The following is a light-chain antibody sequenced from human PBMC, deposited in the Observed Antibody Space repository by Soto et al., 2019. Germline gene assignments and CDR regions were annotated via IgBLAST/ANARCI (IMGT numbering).Light chain of an antibody. CDR2: ANT. CDR3: QSFDSSLTGLI. J-gene: IGLJ2*01. CDR1: NSNIGAGSG. Sequence: TVVTQPPSVSGAPGQRVTISCTGNNSNIGAGSGVNWYQQFPNRAPKLLIYANTHRPSGVPDRFSGSTSATSASLAITGLQTQDEADYYCQSFDSSLTGLIFGGGTQLTVL. V-gene: IGLV1-40*01.